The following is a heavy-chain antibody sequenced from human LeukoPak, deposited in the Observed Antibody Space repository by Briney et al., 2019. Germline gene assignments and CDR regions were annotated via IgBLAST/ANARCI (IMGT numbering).Heavy chain of an antibody. CDR1: GGSISSYY. CDR2: IYYSGST. V-gene: IGHV4-59*05. CDR3: ARHPYSSGWYADY. D-gene: IGHD6-19*01. Sequence: SETLSLTCTVSGGSISSYYWSWIRQPPGKGLEWIGSIYYSGSTYYNPSLKSRVTISVDTSKNQFSLKLSSVTAADTAVYYCARHPYSSGWYADYWGQGTLVTVSS. J-gene: IGHJ4*02.